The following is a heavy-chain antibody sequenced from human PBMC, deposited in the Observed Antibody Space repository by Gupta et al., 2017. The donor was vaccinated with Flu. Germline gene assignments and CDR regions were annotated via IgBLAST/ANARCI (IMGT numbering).Heavy chain of an antibody. D-gene: IGHD4-4*01. CDR3: VRDPDSSAVDS. Sequence: WVASGITVRSSWMAWVRQAPGAGLDVVANINPDEGKTNCGAAVKGRFTISRDTARNSVVLQMHRLRGDDTDNYYCVRDPDSSAVDSGGQGTVVTVSS. CDR2: INPDEGKT. J-gene: IGHJ3*02. V-gene: IGHV3-7*01. CDR1: GITVRSSW.